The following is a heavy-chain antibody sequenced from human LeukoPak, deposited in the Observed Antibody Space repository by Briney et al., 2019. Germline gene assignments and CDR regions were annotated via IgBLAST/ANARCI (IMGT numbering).Heavy chain of an antibody. CDR2: IDSDGRTT. CDR3: AREGNPLNYDSSGYAA. Sequence: PVGSLRLSCAASGFTFSSYWMHGVRQAPGKGLGWVSRIDSDGRTTSYADSVKRRFTISRDNAKNTLYLQMNSLRAEDTAVYYCAREGNPLNYDSSGYAAWGQGTLVTVSS. J-gene: IGHJ5*02. CDR1: GFTFSSYW. D-gene: IGHD3-22*01. V-gene: IGHV3-74*01.